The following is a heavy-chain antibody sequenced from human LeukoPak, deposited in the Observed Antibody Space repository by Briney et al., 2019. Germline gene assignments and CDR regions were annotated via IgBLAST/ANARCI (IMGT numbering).Heavy chain of an antibody. CDR1: GASVSSDY. Sequence: SETLSLTCSVSGASVSSDYWNWIRQSPGRGLEWIGYTHYRGDINYNPSLKSRLTMSVDASSNQVSLKLSSVTAADTAVYYCARDQISRFDPWGQGTLVTVSS. CDR2: THYRGDI. V-gene: IGHV4-59*02. J-gene: IGHJ5*02. CDR3: ARDQISRFDP.